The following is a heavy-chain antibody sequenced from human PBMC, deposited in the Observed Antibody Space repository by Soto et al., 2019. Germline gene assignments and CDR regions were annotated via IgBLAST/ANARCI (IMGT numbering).Heavy chain of an antibody. D-gene: IGHD6-13*01. Sequence: QVQLVQFGAEVKKPGSSVKVSCKASGGTFSSYAISWVRQAPGQGLEWMGGIIPIFGTANYAQKFQGRVTITADESTSTAYMELSSLRSEDTAVYYCARPGIAAAGTYYYYGMDVWGQGTTVTVSS. V-gene: IGHV1-69*01. CDR3: ARPGIAAAGTYYYYGMDV. J-gene: IGHJ6*02. CDR1: GGTFSSYA. CDR2: IIPIFGTA.